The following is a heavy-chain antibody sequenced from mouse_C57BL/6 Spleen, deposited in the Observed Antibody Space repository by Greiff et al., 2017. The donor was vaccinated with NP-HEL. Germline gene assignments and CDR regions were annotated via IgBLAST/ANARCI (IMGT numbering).Heavy chain of an antibody. CDR1: GYTFTSYW. D-gene: IGHD1-1*01. CDR2: IYPGSGST. J-gene: IGHJ3*01. V-gene: IGHV1-55*01. Sequence: QVQLQQSGAELVKPGASVKMSCKASGYTFTSYWITWVKQRPGQGLEWIGDIYPGSGSTNYNEKFKSKATLTVDTSSSTAYMQLSSLTSEDSAVYYCARYGYYGSSPAWFAYWGQGTLVTVSA. CDR3: ARYGYYGSSPAWFAY.